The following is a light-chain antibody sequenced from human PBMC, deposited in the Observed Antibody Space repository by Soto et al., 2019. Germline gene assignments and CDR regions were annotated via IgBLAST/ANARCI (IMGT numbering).Light chain of an antibody. CDR3: QQYVTSSPRT. J-gene: IGKJ1*01. CDR2: GIS. Sequence: ESVLSQSPATLSLSPGERATLSCGAIQSVSSSYLAWYQQKPGQAPRLLMYGISRRATGIPDRFSGSGSGTDFTLTITRLEPEDFAVYYCQQYVTSSPRTFGQGTKVDIK. CDR1: QSVSSSY. V-gene: IGKV3-20*01.